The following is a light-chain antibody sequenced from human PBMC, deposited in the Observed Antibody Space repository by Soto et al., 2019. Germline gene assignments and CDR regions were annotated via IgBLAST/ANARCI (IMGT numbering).Light chain of an antibody. CDR3: QTWGTGIQV. CDR2: VNSDGSH. V-gene: IGLV4-69*01. CDR1: SGHSSYA. Sequence: QSVLTQSPSASASLGASVKLTCTLSSGHSSYAIAWHQQKPEKGPRYLMKVNSDGSHGKGDGIPDRFSGSSSGAERYLTISSLQSEDEADYYCQTWGTGIQVFGGGTKLALL. J-gene: IGLJ2*01.